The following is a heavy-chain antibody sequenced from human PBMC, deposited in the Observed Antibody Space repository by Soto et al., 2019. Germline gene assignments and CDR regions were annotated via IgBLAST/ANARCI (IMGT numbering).Heavy chain of an antibody. V-gene: IGHV4-59*01. Sequence: SEILSLTCTVSRDSIRRYLSDWVRQSPGKGLEWIGNVYYGGAVNYNPSLKSRVAVSVDTSKNHFSLRLTSVTEADTAVYYCAHGDSQGPVDYWGQGTLVTVAS. CDR2: VYYGGAV. D-gene: IGHD4-17*01. CDR1: RDSIRRYL. J-gene: IGHJ4*02. CDR3: AHGDSQGPVDY.